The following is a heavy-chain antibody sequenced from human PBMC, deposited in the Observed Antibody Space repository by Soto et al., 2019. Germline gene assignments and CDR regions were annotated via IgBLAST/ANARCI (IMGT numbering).Heavy chain of an antibody. D-gene: IGHD2-2*01. J-gene: IGHJ6*02. CDR3: AREDIVVVPAAMPSYGAYYYYGMDV. CDR2: IWYDGSNK. V-gene: IGHV3-33*01. CDR1: GFTFSSYG. Sequence: QVQLVESGGGVVQPGRSLRLSCAAPGFTFSSYGMHWVRQAPGKGLEWVAVIWYDGSNKYYADSVKGRFTISRDNSKNTLYLQMNSLRAEDTAVYYCAREDIVVVPAAMPSYGAYYYYGMDVWGQGTTVTVSS.